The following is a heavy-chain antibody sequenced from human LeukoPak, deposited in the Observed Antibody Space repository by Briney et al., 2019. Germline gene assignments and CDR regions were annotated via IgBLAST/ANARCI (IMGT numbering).Heavy chain of an antibody. D-gene: IGHD3-22*01. CDR1: GPRFTSYW. J-gene: IGHJ5*02. CDR3: ARLVRPAPSSGSSGLDP. CDR2: IYPGDSET. V-gene: IGHV5-51*01. Sequence: RGESLQISCKDSGPRFTSYWIGWARPMPGKGLEWMGIIYPGDSETRYSPSFEGQVTISADKSISTAYLQWSSLKASDTAMYYCARLVRPAPSSGSSGLDPWGQGTLVTVSS.